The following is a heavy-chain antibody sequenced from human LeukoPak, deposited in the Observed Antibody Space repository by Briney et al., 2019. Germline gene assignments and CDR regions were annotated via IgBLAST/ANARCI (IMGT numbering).Heavy chain of an antibody. J-gene: IGHJ4*02. CDR1: GFTFSSYS. Sequence: GGSLRLSCAASGFTFSSYSMNWVRQAPGKGLEWVSYISSSSSTIYYADSVKGRFTISRDNAKNSLYLQMNSLRAEDTAVYYCAKVEGASKASVYWGQGALVTVSS. D-gene: IGHD1-1*01. CDR3: AKVEGASKASVY. CDR2: ISSSSSTI. V-gene: IGHV3-48*04.